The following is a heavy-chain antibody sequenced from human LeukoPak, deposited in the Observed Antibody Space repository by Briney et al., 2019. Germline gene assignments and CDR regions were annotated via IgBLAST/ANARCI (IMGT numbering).Heavy chain of an antibody. Sequence: GGSLRLSCAASGFPFSASAMTWVRQAPGKGLEWVSHILSTGTTYYADSVRGRFTISRDNPKNTLYLLMTSLRADDTAVYYCATVKYDYGDPVGWFDPWGQGTLVTVSS. CDR2: ILSTGTT. CDR1: GFPFSASA. J-gene: IGHJ5*02. CDR3: ATVKYDYGDPVGWFDP. V-gene: IGHV3-23*01. D-gene: IGHD4-17*01.